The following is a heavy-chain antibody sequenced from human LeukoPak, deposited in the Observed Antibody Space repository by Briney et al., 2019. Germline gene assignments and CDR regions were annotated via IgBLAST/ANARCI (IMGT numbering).Heavy chain of an antibody. D-gene: IGHD3-3*01. CDR3: TRELGPILEWLLYARDDAFDI. Sequence: GGSLRLSCAASGFTFSGSAMHWVRQASGKGLEWVGRIRSKANSYATAYAASVKGRFTISRDDSKNTAYLQMNSLKTEDTAVYYCTRELGPILEWLLYARDDAFDIWGQGTMVTVSS. CDR1: GFTFSGSA. J-gene: IGHJ3*02. CDR2: IRSKANSYAT. V-gene: IGHV3-73*01.